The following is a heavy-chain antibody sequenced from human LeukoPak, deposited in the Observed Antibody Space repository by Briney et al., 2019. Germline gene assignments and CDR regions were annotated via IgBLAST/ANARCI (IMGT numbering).Heavy chain of an antibody. CDR1: GGTFTSYA. CDR3: ATDHYNAFHF. D-gene: IGHD3-10*01. V-gene: IGHV1-69*01. J-gene: IGHJ3*01. CDR2: IIPIFGTA. Sequence: SVKVSFTASGGTFTSYAISWVRQAPGQGLEWMGGIIPIFGTANYTQKFQGRVTITADESTSTAYMELRSLRSDDTAVYSCATDHYNAFHFWGQGTMVSVSS.